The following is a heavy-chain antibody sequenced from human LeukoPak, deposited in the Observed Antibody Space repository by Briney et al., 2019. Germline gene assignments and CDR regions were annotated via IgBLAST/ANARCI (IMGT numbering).Heavy chain of an antibody. Sequence: GGSLRLSCAASGFTFGSVWMSWVRQAPGKGLEWVGRIKSKIDGGTTDYAAPVKGRFTISRDDSKDTLYLQMNSLKTEDTAVYYCTIRSYLAVAGTPASMDVWGQGTTVTVSS. V-gene: IGHV3-15*01. CDR2: IKSKIDGGTT. D-gene: IGHD6-19*01. CDR3: TIRSYLAVAGTPASMDV. CDR1: GFTFGSVW. J-gene: IGHJ6*02.